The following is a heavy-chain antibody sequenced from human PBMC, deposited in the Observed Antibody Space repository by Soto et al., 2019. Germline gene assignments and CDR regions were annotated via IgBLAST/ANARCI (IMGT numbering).Heavy chain of an antibody. CDR3: ARCGYDILTGYYLGSWFDP. V-gene: IGHV1-46*03. CDR1: GYTFTSYY. CDR2: INPSGGST. Sequence: GASVKVSCKASGYTFTSYYMHWVRQAPGQGLEWMGIINPSGGSTSYAQKFQGRVTMTRDTSTSTVYMELSSLRSEDTAVYYCARCGYDILTGYYLGSWFDPWGQGTLVTVSS. D-gene: IGHD3-9*01. J-gene: IGHJ5*02.